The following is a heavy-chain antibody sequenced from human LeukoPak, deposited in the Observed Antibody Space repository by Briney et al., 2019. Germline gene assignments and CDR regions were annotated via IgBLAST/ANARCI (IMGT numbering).Heavy chain of an antibody. CDR3: ARGWGTYSGYDWFVKAGDAFDI. CDR2: IKQDGSEK. CDR1: GFTFSSYW. D-gene: IGHD5-12*01. J-gene: IGHJ3*02. V-gene: IGHV3-7*01. Sequence: GGSLRLSCAASGFTFSSYWMSWVRQAPGKGLEWVANIKQDGSEKYYVDSVKGRFTISRDNAKNSLYLQMNSLRAEDTAVYYCARGWGTYSGYDWFVKAGDAFDIWGQGTMVTVSS.